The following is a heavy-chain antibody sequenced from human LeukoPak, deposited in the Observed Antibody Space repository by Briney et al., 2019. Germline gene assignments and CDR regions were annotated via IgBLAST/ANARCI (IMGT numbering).Heavy chain of an antibody. J-gene: IGHJ4*02. CDR3: ARDGYCSSTSCYTKYFDY. CDR1: GYTFTSYG. D-gene: IGHD2-2*02. CDR2: ISAYNGNT. V-gene: IGHV1-18*01. Sequence: ASVKVSCKASGYTFTSYGISWVRQAPGQGLEWTGWISAYNGNTNYAQKVQGRVTMTTDTSTNTAYMELRSLRSDDTAVYYCARDGYCSSTSCYTKYFDYWGQGTLVTVSS.